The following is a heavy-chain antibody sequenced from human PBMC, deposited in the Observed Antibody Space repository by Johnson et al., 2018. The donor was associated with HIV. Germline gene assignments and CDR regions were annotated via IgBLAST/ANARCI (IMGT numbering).Heavy chain of an antibody. CDR3: ARAVYSSTSSCAFDI. J-gene: IGHJ3*02. D-gene: IGHD6-6*01. Sequence: VQLVESGGGLIQPGGSLRLSCAASGFTFSSYWMSWVRQAPGKGLEWVANIEEDGGEEYYVDSVKGRFTISRDNAKNTLYLHMNSLRAEDTAVYSCARAVYSSTSSCAFDIWGQGTMVTVSS. CDR1: GFTFSSYW. CDR2: IEEDGGEE. V-gene: IGHV3-7*02.